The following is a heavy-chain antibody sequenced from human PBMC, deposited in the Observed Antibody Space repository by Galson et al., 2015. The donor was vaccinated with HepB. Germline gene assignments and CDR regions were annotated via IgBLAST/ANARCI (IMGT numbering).Heavy chain of an antibody. Sequence: SVKVSCKASGGTFSSYAISWVRQAPGQGLEWMGGIIPIFGTANYAQKFQGRATITADESTSTAYMELSSLRSEDTAVYYCARGVSTVLVRGYYYYYMDVWGKGTTVTVSS. V-gene: IGHV1-69*13. CDR2: IIPIFGTA. J-gene: IGHJ6*03. CDR3: ARGVSTVLVRGYYYYYMDV. CDR1: GGTFSSYA. D-gene: IGHD3-3*02.